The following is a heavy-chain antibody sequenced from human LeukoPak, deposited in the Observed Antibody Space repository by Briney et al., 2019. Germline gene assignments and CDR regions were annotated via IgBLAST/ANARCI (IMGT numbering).Heavy chain of an antibody. D-gene: IGHD1-26*01. V-gene: IGHV4-59*01. CDR2: IYYSGRT. CDR1: GGSISSYY. CDR3: ARSGSYHNNFDY. J-gene: IGHJ4*02. Sequence: SETLSLTCTVSGGSISSYYWSWIRQPPGKGLEWLGYIYYSGRTNYNPSLKSRVTISVDTSKNQFSLKLNSVTAADTAVYYCARSGSYHNNFDYWGQGTLVTVSS.